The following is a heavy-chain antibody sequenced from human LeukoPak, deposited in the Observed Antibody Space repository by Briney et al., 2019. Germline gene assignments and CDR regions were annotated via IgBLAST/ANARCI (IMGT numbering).Heavy chain of an antibody. CDR2: IKSKTDGGTT. Sequence: GGSLRLSCAASGFTFSNAWMSWVRQAPGKGLEWVGRIKSKTDGGTTDYAAPVKGRFTISRDDSKNTLYLQMNSLKTEDTAVYYCTTDLQQLVVEYYYGMDVWGQGTTVTVSS. CDR1: GFTFSNAW. D-gene: IGHD6-13*01. J-gene: IGHJ6*02. CDR3: TTDLQQLVVEYYYGMDV. V-gene: IGHV3-15*01.